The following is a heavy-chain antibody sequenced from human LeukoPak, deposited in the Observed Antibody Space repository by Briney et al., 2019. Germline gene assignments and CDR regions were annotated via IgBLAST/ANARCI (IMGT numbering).Heavy chain of an antibody. D-gene: IGHD3-22*01. CDR1: GYTFTSYD. J-gene: IGHJ4*02. V-gene: IGHV1-8*03. Sequence: ASVKVSCKASGYTFTSYDINWVRQATGQGLEWMGRMNPNSGNTGYAQKFQGRVTITRNTSISTAYMELNSLRAEDTAVYYCARRAGDYSHPYDYWGQGTLVTVSS. CDR3: ARRAGDYSHPYDY. CDR2: MNPNSGNT.